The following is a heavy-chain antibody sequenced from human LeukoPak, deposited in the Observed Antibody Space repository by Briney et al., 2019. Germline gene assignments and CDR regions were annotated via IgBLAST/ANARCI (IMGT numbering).Heavy chain of an antibody. Sequence: ESSETLSLTCAVYGGSFSGYYWSWIRQPPGKGLEWIGEINHSGSTNYNPSLKSRVTISVDTSKNQFSLKLSSVTAADTAVYYCARERVYYDSSGYCDYWGQGTLVTVSS. V-gene: IGHV4-34*01. D-gene: IGHD3-22*01. CDR2: INHSGST. CDR3: ARERVYYDSSGYCDY. J-gene: IGHJ4*02. CDR1: GGSFSGYY.